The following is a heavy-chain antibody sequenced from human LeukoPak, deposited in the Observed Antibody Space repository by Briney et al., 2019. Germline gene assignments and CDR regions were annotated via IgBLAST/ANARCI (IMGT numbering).Heavy chain of an antibody. CDR1: GGSISSGGYS. D-gene: IGHD1-7*01. CDR2: IYHSGST. CDR3: ARFVPLELRAHYFDY. Sequence: SQTLSLTCAVSGGSISSGGYSWSWIRQPPGKGLEWIGYIYHSGSTYYNPSLKSRVTISVDRSKNQFSLKLSSVTAADTAVYYCARFVPLELRAHYFDYWGQGTLVTVSS. V-gene: IGHV4-30-2*01. J-gene: IGHJ4*02.